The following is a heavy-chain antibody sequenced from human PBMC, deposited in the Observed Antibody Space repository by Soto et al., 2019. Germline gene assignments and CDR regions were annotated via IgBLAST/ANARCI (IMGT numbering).Heavy chain of an antibody. CDR3: ARXGAGSWCFDY. V-gene: IGHV3-33*01. D-gene: IGHD6-19*01. J-gene: IGHJ4*02. Sequence: QVQLVESGGGVVQPGRSLRLSCAASGFTFSSYGMHWVRQAPGKGLEWVAVIWYDGSNKYYADSVKGRFTISRDNSKNTLYLQMNSLRAEDTAVYYCARXGAGSWCFDYWGQGTLVTVSS. CDR2: IWYDGSNK. CDR1: GFTFSSYG.